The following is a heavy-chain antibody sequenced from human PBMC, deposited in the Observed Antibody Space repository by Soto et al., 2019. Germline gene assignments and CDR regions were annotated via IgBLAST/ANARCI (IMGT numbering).Heavy chain of an antibody. J-gene: IGHJ3*02. CDR2: IYYSGYT. Sequence: QVQLQESGPGLVKPSETLSLTCTVSGGSISSYYWSWIRQPPGKGLEWIGYIYYSGYTNYNPSLKSRVTMSVDTSKNQFSLTLSSVTAADPAVYYCARHLSYCSGGSCYNHAFDIWGQGTMVTVSS. CDR1: GGSISSYY. D-gene: IGHD2-15*01. CDR3: ARHLSYCSGGSCYNHAFDI. V-gene: IGHV4-59*08.